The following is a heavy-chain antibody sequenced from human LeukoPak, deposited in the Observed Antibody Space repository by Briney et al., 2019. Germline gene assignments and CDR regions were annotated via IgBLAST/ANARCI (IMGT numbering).Heavy chain of an antibody. CDR2: ITGNARSK. CDR1: GFTFSDYT. J-gene: IGHJ4*02. V-gene: IGHV3-64*02. Sequence: GGSLRLSCAGSGFTFSDYTMHWVRQAPGEGLEYVSAITGNARSKYHADSVRGRFAISRDNSKDTLYLQMGSLRPEDTAVYYCARADHVTTLGNNLDYWGQGTLVSVSS. CDR3: ARADHVTTLGNNLDY. D-gene: IGHD4-17*01.